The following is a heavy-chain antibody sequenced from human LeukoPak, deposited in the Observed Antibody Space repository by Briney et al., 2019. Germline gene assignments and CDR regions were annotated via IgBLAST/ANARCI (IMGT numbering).Heavy chain of an antibody. CDR1: GFTFSSYS. CDR2: ISSSSSTI. J-gene: IGHJ6*02. D-gene: IGHD2-2*01. Sequence: GGSLRLSCAASGFTFSSYSMNWVRQAPGKGLEWVSYISSSSSTIYYADSVKGRFTISRDNSKNTLYLQMNSLRAEDTAVYYCYCSSINYYYYGMDVWGQGTTVTVSS. V-gene: IGHV3-48*01. CDR3: YCSSINYYYYGMDV.